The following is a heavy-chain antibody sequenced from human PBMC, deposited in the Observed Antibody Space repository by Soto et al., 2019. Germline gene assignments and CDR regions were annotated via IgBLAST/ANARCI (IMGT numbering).Heavy chain of an antibody. V-gene: IGHV3-33*01. Sequence: QVQLVESGGGVVQPGRSLRLSCAASGFTFSSYGMHWVRQAPGKGLEWVAVIWYDGSHRYYADSVKGRFTISRDNSKNTLYLQMNSLRAEDTAVYYCVAAGTVDYWGQGTLVTVSS. CDR1: GFTFSSYG. J-gene: IGHJ4*02. D-gene: IGHD6-13*01. CDR3: VAAGTVDY. CDR2: IWYDGSHR.